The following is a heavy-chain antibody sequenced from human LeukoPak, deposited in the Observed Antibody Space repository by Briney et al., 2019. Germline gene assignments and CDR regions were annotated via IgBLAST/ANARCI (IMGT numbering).Heavy chain of an antibody. D-gene: IGHD3-16*02. CDR1: GFTFSRYW. Sequence: QPGGSLRLSCAASGFTFSRYWMHWVRHAPGKGLVWVSRINTDGSSTSYADSVKGRFTISRDNAKNTLYLQMNSLRVEDTAVYYCTRGYPIFDYWGQGTLVTVSS. CDR2: INTDGSST. J-gene: IGHJ4*02. V-gene: IGHV3-74*01. CDR3: TRGYPIFDY.